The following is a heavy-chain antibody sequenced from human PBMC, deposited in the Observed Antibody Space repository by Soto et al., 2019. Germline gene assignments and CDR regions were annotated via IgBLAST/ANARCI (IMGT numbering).Heavy chain of an antibody. CDR3: ARDDYEVCDYSVGSLLVDF. J-gene: IGHJ4*02. Sequence: SETLSLTCTVSGGSVDRGDYYWTWIRQPPGKGLEWIAYVSSYREATYYIPSRKSRLTISLATPMNHSFLKLNAVTAADTAVYYWARDDYEVCDYSVGSLLVDFWGQGSLVTVSS. CDR1: GGSVDRGDYY. CDR2: VSSYREAT. V-gene: IGHV4-30-4*01. D-gene: IGHD2-21*01.